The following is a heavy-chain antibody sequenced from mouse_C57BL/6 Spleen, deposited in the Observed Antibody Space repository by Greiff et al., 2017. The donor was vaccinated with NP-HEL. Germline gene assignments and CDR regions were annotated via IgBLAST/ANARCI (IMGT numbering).Heavy chain of an antibody. CDR1: GYSITSGYD. V-gene: IGHV3-1*01. CDR3: ARGAYYSNYFDY. CDR2: ISYSGST. D-gene: IGHD2-5*01. Sequence: EVKLQESGPGMVKPSQSLSLTCTVTGYSITSGYDWHWIRHFPGNKLEWMGYISYSGSTNYNPSLKSRISITHDTSKNQFFLKLNSVTTEDTATYYCARGAYYSNYFDYWGQGTTLTVSS. J-gene: IGHJ2*01.